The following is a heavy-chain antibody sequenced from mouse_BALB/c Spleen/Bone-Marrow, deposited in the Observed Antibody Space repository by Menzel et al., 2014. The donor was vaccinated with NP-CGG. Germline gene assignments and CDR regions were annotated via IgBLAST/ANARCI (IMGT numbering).Heavy chain of an antibody. V-gene: IGHV5-6-5*01. D-gene: IGHD2-4*01. CDR3: ARGDDDYDFAY. J-gene: IGHJ2*01. CDR1: GFTFSNYA. Sequence: EVQVVESGGGLVKPGGSLKLSCAASGFTFSNYAMSWVRQTPEKRLEWVASISSGAITHCPDSVKGRFTISRDNARNILYLLMSSLRSEDTAIYYCARGDDDYDFAYWGQGTTLTVSS. CDR2: ISSGAIT.